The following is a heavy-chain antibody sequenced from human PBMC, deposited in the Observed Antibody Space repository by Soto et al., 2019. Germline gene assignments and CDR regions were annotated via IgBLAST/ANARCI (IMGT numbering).Heavy chain of an antibody. CDR3: ARENVVVVPAATLTYWFDP. Sequence: QVQLVQSGAEVKKPGASVKVSCKASGYTFTSYYMHWVRQAPGQGLEWMGIINPSGGSTSYAQKFKGRVTMTRDTSTSTVYMELSSLRSEDTAVYYCARENVVVVPAATLTYWFDPWGQGTLVTVSS. D-gene: IGHD2-2*01. V-gene: IGHV1-46*03. CDR2: INPSGGST. CDR1: GYTFTSYY. J-gene: IGHJ5*02.